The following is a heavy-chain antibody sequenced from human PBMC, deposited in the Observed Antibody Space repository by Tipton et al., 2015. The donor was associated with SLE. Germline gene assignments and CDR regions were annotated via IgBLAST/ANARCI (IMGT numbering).Heavy chain of an antibody. J-gene: IGHJ4*02. CDR3: AEQKQAVCY. D-gene: IGHD6-13*01. V-gene: IGHV1-69*06. Sequence: QLVQSGAEVKKTGSSVKVSCKASGYTFTYRYLHWVRQAPGQGLEWMGGNIPIFGTANYAQKFQGRVTITADKSTSTAYMELSSLRSEDTAVYYCAEQKQAVCYWGQGTLVSVSS. CDR1: GYTFTYR. CDR2: NIPIFGTA.